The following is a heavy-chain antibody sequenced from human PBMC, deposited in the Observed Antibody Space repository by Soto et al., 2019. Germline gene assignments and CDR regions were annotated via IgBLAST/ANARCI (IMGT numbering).Heavy chain of an antibody. CDR1: GGSISSGGYY. CDR3: ARVGSGYSRFDY. D-gene: IGHD3-22*01. CDR2: IYYSGST. V-gene: IGHV4-31*03. J-gene: IGHJ4*02. Sequence: SETLSLTCTVSGGSISSGGYYWSWIRQHPGKGLEWIGYIYYSGSTYYNPSLESRVTISVDTSKNQFSLKLSSVTAADTAVYYCARVGSGYSRFDYWGQGTLVTVSS.